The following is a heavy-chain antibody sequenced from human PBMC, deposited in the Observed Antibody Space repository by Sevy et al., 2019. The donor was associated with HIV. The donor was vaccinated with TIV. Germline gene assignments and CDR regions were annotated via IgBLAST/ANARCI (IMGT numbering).Heavy chain of an antibody. CDR3: ARASYNSSPYHYGLDV. J-gene: IGHJ6*02. Sequence: GGCLRLSCVASGFTFNYHGMHWVRQAPGKGLEWVAVIWYDGSKSYYGDSVRGRFIISRDNSKNTLYLQMNSLRAEDTAVYYCARASYNSSPYHYGLDVWGQGTTVTVSS. D-gene: IGHD6-13*01. CDR1: GFTFNYHG. CDR2: IWYDGSKS. V-gene: IGHV3-33*01.